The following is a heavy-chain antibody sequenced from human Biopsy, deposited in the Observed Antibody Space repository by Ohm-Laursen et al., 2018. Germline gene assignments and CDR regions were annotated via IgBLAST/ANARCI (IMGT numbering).Heavy chain of an antibody. CDR1: GGSISSGGSY. J-gene: IGHJ5*02. D-gene: IGHD3-22*01. CDR2: IFNSANT. CDR3: ARGDYFDSNGYFWFDP. V-gene: IGHV4-31*01. Sequence: TLSLTCTVSGGSISSGGSYWSWIRQRPGKGLERIGYIFNSANTYYNPSLKNLITISGDTSKNQFSLKLNSVTAADTAVYYGARGDYFDSNGYFWFDPWGQGTLVTVSS.